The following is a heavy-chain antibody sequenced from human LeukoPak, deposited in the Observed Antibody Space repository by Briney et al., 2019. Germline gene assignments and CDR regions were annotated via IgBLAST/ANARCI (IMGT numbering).Heavy chain of an antibody. CDR1: GYTLTELS. Sequence: ASVKVSCKVSGYTLTELSMHWVRQAPGKGLEWMGGFDPEDGETIYAQKFQGRVTMTRDTSTSTVYMELSSLRSEDTAVYYCARVSHEESDYWGQGTLVTVSS. CDR2: FDPEDGET. CDR3: ARVSHEESDY. V-gene: IGHV1-24*01. D-gene: IGHD3-10*01. J-gene: IGHJ4*02.